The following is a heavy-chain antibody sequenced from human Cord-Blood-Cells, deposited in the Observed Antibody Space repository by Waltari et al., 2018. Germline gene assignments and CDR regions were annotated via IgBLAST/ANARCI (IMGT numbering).Heavy chain of an antibody. CDR1: GFTFDDYA. J-gene: IGHJ4*02. Sequence: EVQLVESGGGLVQPGRSLRLSCAASGFTFDDYAMHWVRQAPGKGLEWVSGISWNSGSICYADSVKGRFTISRDNAKNSLYLQMNSLRAEDTALYYCAKGEDFWSGYYLWGQGTLVTVSS. D-gene: IGHD3-3*01. V-gene: IGHV3-9*01. CDR3: AKGEDFWSGYYL. CDR2: ISWNSGSI.